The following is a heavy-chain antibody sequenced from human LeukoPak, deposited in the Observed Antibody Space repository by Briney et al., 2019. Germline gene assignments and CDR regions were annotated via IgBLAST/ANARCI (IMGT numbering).Heavy chain of an antibody. CDR3: AKEGPSYYYDSSPGAFDI. Sequence: PGGSLRLSCVASGFTFDNYAMSWVRQAPGKGLEWVSSINVGGASIYYADSVKGRFTISRDNSKNTLFLQMDSLRAEDTAVYYCAKEGPSYYYDSSPGAFDIWGQGTMVTVSS. CDR1: GFTFDNYA. J-gene: IGHJ3*02. CDR2: INVGGASI. V-gene: IGHV3-23*01. D-gene: IGHD3-22*01.